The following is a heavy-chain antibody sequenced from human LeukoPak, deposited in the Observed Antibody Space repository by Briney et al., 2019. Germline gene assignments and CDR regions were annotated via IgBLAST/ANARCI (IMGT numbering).Heavy chain of an antibody. J-gene: IGHJ6*02. V-gene: IGHV1-8*02. CDR3: ARVLPFYCSGGCCYSFMDV. CDR2: MNPNSGNT. Sequence: ASVKVSCKASGYTFTSYDINWVRQATGQGLEWMGWMNPNSGNTGYAQKFQGRVTMTRNTSISTAYMELSSLRSEDTAVYYCARVLPFYCSGGCCYSFMDVWGQGTTVTVSS. CDR1: GYTFTSYD. D-gene: IGHD2-15*01.